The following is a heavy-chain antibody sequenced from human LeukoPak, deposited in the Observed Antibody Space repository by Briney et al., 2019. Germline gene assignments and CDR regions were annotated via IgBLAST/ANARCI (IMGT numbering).Heavy chain of an antibody. CDR3: AKVRGENFDY. V-gene: IGHV3-9*01. D-gene: IGHD3-16*01. CDR1: GFTFDDYA. CDR2: ISWNSGNL. J-gene: IGHJ4*02. Sequence: GGSLRLSCAASGFTFDDYAMHWVRQAPGKGLEWVSGISWNSGNLGYADSVKGRFTISRDNAKNSLYLQMNSLRAEDTAVYYCAKVRGENFDYWGQGTLVTVSS.